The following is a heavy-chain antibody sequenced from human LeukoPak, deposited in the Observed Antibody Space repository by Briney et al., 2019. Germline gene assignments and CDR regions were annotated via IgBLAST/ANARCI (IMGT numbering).Heavy chain of an antibody. CDR1: GDSVSGKSVA. CDR3: ARWLPGMTHFDS. J-gene: IGHJ4*02. CDR2: TCYKSRWSN. Sequence: SQTLSLTCAISGDSVSGKSVAWNWVRQSPSRGLEWLGRTCYKSRWSNDYDVSVKSRISINPDTSKNQFSLQLNSVTPDDTAVYFCARWLPGMTHFDSCGQGTLVIVPS. D-gene: IGHD1-14*01. V-gene: IGHV6-1*01.